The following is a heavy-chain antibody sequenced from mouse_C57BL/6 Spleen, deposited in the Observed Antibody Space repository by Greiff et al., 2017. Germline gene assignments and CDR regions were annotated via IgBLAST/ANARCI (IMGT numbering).Heavy chain of an antibody. J-gene: IGHJ1*03. V-gene: IGHV1-7*01. CDR3: AKGTGTGDWYFDV. Sequence: VQLQQSGAELAKPGASVKLSCKASGYTFTSYWMHWVKQRPGQGLEWIGYINPSSGNTKYNQKFKDKATLTADKSSSTAYMPLSSLTYEDSAVDYCAKGTGTGDWYFDVWGTGTTVTVSS. D-gene: IGHD4-1*01. CDR1: GYTFTSYW. CDR2: INPSSGNT.